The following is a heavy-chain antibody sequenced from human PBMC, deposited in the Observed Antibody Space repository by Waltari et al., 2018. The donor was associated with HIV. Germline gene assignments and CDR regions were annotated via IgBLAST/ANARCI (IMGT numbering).Heavy chain of an antibody. V-gene: IGHV4-39*02. J-gene: IGHJ4*02. CDR2: INYSGIT. Sequence: QLQLQESGPGLVKPSETLSLSCTVSGGSISDNTYFWAWICQPPGKGLEWIGTINYSGITYYNPSLKSRVTISVDTSRDQFSLSLSSVTVADTAVYYCARDLSGSKPGFDSWGQGTLVTVSS. D-gene: IGHD1-26*01. CDR1: GGSISDNTYF. CDR3: ARDLSGSKPGFDS.